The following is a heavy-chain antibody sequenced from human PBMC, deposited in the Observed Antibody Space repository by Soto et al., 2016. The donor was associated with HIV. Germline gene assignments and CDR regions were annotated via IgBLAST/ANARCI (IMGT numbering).Heavy chain of an antibody. D-gene: IGHD2-21*02. CDR1: GGSVNGGNEY. V-gene: IGHV4-61*01. CDR2: FSYSGRT. J-gene: IGHJ6*02. CDR3: ARDTVTTKVTAGLDV. Sequence: QVRLQESGPELVKSSGTLTLTCSVSGGSVNGGNEYWSWIRQSPGKGLEWIGYFSYSGRTKYNPSLKSRVAISVDTSKNQFSLKVESVTAADTAIYYCARDTVTTKVTAGLDVVGPRDHGSPVSS.